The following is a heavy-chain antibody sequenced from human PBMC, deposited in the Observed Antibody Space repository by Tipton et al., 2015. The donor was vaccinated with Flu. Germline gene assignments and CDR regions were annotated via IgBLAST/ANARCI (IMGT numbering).Heavy chain of an antibody. J-gene: IGHJ3*02. V-gene: IGHV3-23*01. D-gene: IGHD2-8*02. CDR1: GITLSTSA. Sequence: GSLRLSCATSGITLSTSAMSWVRQAPGKGLEWVSVVSGSGDNTDYADSVRGRFTVSRDNSKDTVYLQMNSLRAEDTAVYYCATDGHWSLHTWGQGTRVTVSS. CDR2: VSGSGDNT. CDR3: ATDGHWSLHT.